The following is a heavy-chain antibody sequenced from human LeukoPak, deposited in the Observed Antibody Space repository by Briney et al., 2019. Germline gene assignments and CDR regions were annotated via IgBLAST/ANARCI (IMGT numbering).Heavy chain of an antibody. CDR3: ARRGRIAAAGTNYYYGMDV. CDR1: GYSFTSYW. J-gene: IGHJ6*02. V-gene: IGHV5-51*01. Sequence: GESLQISCKGSGYSFTSYWIGWVRQMPGKGLEWMGIIYPGDSDTRYSPSFQGQATISADKSISTAYLQWSSLKASDTAMYYCARRGRIAAAGTNYYYGMDVWGQGTTVTVSS. CDR2: IYPGDSDT. D-gene: IGHD6-13*01.